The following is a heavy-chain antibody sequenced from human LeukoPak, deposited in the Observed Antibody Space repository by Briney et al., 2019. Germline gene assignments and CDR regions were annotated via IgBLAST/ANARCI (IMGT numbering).Heavy chain of an antibody. D-gene: IGHD6-13*01. CDR2: IYYSGST. V-gene: IGHV4-59*01. CDR3: ASLAAAGPYYYYYGMDV. J-gene: IGHJ6*02. CDR1: GGSISSYY. Sequence: SETLSLTCTVSGGSISSYYWSWIRQPPGKGLEWIGYIYYSGSTNYNPSLKSRVTISVDTSKNQFSLKLSSVTAADTAVYYCASLAAAGPYYYYYGMDVWGQGTTVTASS.